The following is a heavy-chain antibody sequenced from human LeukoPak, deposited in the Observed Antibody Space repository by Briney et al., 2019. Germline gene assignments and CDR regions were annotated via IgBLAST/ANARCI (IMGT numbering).Heavy chain of an antibody. D-gene: IGHD2-15*01. J-gene: IGHJ4*02. Sequence: SETLSLTCAVYGGSFSGYYWSWIRQPPGKGLEWIGEINHSGSTNYNPSLKSRVTISVDTSKNQFSLKLSSVTAADTAVYYCASLRRGIRHQKYCSGGSCYFDYWGQGTLVTVSS. CDR1: GGSFSGYY. V-gene: IGHV4-34*01. CDR2: INHSGST. CDR3: ASLRRGIRHQKYCSGGSCYFDY.